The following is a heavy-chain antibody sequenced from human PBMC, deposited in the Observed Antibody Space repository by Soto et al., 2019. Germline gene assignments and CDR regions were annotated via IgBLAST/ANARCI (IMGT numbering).Heavy chain of an antibody. CDR1: CFTFSNAW. CDR3: TAALVAANAY. Sequence: PWGSLRLSCAAFCFTFSNAWMNRVRQAPGKGLEWVGRIKSKTDGGTTDYAAPVKGRFTISRDDSKNTLYLQMNSLKTEDTAVYYCTAALVAANAYWGQGTLVTVSS. J-gene: IGHJ4*02. V-gene: IGHV3-15*07. D-gene: IGHD2-15*01. CDR2: IKSKTDGGTT.